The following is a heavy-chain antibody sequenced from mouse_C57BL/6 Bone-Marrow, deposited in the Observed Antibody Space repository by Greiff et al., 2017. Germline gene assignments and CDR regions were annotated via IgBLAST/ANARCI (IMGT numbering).Heavy chain of an antibody. V-gene: IGHV1-50*01. Sequence: QVQLQQPGAELVKPGASVKLSCKASGYTFTSYWMQWVKQRPGQGLEWIGEIDPSDSYTNYNQKFKGKATLTVDTSSSTAYMQLSSLTSEDSAVYYCAESNDGDEYAMDYWGQGTSVTVSS. CDR2: IDPSDSYT. CDR1: GYTFTSYW. CDR3: AESNDGDEYAMDY. J-gene: IGHJ4*01. D-gene: IGHD2-12*01.